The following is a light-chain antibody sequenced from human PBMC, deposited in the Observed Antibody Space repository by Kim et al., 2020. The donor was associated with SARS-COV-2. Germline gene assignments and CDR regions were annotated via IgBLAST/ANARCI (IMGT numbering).Light chain of an antibody. V-gene: IGLV1-47*01. CDR2: RNN. CDR1: SATIGRNY. CDR3: ATWDERLSAWV. J-gene: IGLJ3*02. Sequence: ELTQPPSASGTPGQRVTISRSGSSATIGRNYLYWYQQLPGTAPKLLIYRNNQRPSGVPDRFSGSKSDTSASLAISGLQSEDEADYYCATWDERLSAWVFGGGTQLTAL.